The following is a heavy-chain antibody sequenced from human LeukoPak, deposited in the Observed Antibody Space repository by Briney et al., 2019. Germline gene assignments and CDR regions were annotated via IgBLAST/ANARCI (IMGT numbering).Heavy chain of an antibody. J-gene: IGHJ5*02. D-gene: IGHD6-6*01. Sequence: SETLSLTCTVSGGSISSYYWSWIRQPPGKGLEWVGYIYYSGSTNYNPSLKSRVTISVDTSKNQFSLKLSSVTAADTAVYYCARGSIAARPRLTWFDPWGQGTLVTVSS. V-gene: IGHV4-59*01. CDR3: ARGSIAARPRLTWFDP. CDR1: GGSISSYY. CDR2: IYYSGST.